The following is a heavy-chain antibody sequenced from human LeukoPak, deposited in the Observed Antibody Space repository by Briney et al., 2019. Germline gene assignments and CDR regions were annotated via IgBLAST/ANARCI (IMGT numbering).Heavy chain of an antibody. CDR1: GFSFSDYD. D-gene: IGHD6-13*01. J-gene: IGHJ4*02. CDR3: AKDKARGSQVGPRITAPGTFDY. V-gene: IGHV3-30*02. Sequence: GGSLRLSCAASGFSFSDYDIHWVRLAPGKGLEWVTFIRYDGSNTYAESVKGRFTISGDNSKNTLYLQMNSLRAEDTAVYYCAKDKARGSQVGPRITAPGTFDYWGQGTLVTVSS. CDR2: IRYDGSNT.